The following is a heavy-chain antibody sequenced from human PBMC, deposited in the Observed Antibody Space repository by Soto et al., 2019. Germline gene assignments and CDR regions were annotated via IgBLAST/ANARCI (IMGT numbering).Heavy chain of an antibody. Sequence: ASVKVSCKASGYTFTSYDINWVRQATGQGLEWMGWMNPNSGNTGYAQKFQGRVTMTRNTSISTAYMELSSLRSEDTAVYYCARPNWNLEVSYYYYYMDVWGKGTTVTVSS. J-gene: IGHJ6*03. D-gene: IGHD1-7*01. CDR2: MNPNSGNT. CDR1: GYTFTSYD. CDR3: ARPNWNLEVSYYYYYMDV. V-gene: IGHV1-8*01.